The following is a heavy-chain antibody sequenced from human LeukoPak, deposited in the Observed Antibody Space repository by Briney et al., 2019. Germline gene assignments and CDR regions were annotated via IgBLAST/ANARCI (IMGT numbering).Heavy chain of an antibody. J-gene: IGHJ4*02. Sequence: GGSLRLSCAASGFIFSQYSMNWVRQAPGKGLEWVSVIYSGGSTSYADSVKGRFTISRDNSKNTLYLQMNSLRAEDTAVYYCAKADGSSGDYWGQGTLVTVSS. CDR2: IYSGGST. V-gene: IGHV3-53*01. D-gene: IGHD3-3*01. CDR1: GFIFSQYS. CDR3: AKADGSSGDY.